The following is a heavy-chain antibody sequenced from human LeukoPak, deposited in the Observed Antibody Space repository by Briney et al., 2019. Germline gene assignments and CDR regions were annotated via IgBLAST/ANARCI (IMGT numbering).Heavy chain of an antibody. CDR3: ARSYCSGGSCYPDY. CDR1: GYTFTSYA. CDR2: INACNGNT. J-gene: IGHJ4*02. D-gene: IGHD2-15*01. Sequence: ASVKVSCKASGYTFTSYAMHWVRQAPGQRLEWMGWINACNGNTKYSQKFQGRVTITRDTSASTAYMELSSLRSEDTAVYYCARSYCSGGSCYPDYWGQGTLVTVSS. V-gene: IGHV1-3*01.